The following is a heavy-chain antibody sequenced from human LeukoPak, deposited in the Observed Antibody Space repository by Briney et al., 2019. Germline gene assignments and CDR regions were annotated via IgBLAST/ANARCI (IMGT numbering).Heavy chain of an antibody. CDR1: GYTFSSYW. CDR2: IYPGDSDT. Sequence: GESLRISCKGSGYTFSSYWIGWVRQMPGKGLEWMGIIYPGDSDTRYSPSLQGQVTISVDTSIGTACLQWSSLKASDTAIYYCARQNDFRLDYWGQGTLVTDSS. J-gene: IGHJ4*02. D-gene: IGHD3-3*01. CDR3: ARQNDFRLDY. V-gene: IGHV5-51*01.